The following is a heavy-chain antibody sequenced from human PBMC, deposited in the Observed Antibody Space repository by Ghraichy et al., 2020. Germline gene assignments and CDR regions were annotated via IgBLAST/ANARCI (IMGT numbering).Heavy chain of an antibody. D-gene: IGHD3-16*02. J-gene: IGHJ3*01. CDR1: GGSISSSNYY. V-gene: IGHV4-39*01. Sequence: ETLSPTCTVSGGSISSSNYYWGWIRQPPGQGLEWIGSVYYLGSTYYSPSLKSRVSISVDTSKNEFSLKLASVTAADTALYFCSVVVQGAFDVWGQGAMVTVSS. CDR3: SVVVQGAFDV. CDR2: VYYLGST.